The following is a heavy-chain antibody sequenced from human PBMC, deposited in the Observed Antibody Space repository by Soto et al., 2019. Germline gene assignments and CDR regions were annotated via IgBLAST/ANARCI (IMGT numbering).Heavy chain of an antibody. CDR1: GYTFTSYD. CDR2: MNPNSGNT. J-gene: IGHJ6*02. D-gene: IGHD2-21*02. V-gene: IGHV1-8*01. Sequence: QVQLVQSGAEVKKPGASVKVSCKASGYTFTSYDINWVRQATVQGLEWMGWMNPNSGNTGYAQKFQGRDTMTRNTSISTAYMELSSLRSEDTAVYYCARDAYCGGDCYSYYYGMDVWGQGTTVTVSS. CDR3: ARDAYCGGDCYSYYYGMDV.